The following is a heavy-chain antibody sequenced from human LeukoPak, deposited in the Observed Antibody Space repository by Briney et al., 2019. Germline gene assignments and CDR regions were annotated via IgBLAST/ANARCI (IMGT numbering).Heavy chain of an antibody. Sequence: ASVKVSCKASGYTFTGYYMHWVRQAPGQGLESMGWINPNSGGTNHAQKFQGGVTMTRDTSISTAYMELSRLRSDDTAVYYCARRVGSTTASNWFDPWGQGTLVTVSS. CDR2: INPNSGGT. CDR3: ARRVGSTTASNWFDP. D-gene: IGHD1-26*01. CDR1: GYTFTGYY. V-gene: IGHV1-2*02. J-gene: IGHJ5*02.